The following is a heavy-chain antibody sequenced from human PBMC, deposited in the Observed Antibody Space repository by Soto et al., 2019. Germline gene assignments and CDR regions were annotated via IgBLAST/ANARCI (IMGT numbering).Heavy chain of an antibody. CDR2: IIPMFDIA. CDR3: TLGRWSAEVFDI. CDR1: GGSFRTYT. J-gene: IGHJ3*02. Sequence: QVQLVQSGVEVKKPGSSVKVSCKASGGSFRTYTIFWVRQAPGHGLEWMGRIIPMFDIANYAQKFQGRVTFNADKSTGTVYMEMISLTSDDTAIYFCTLGRWSAEVFDIWGQGTLVTVSS. D-gene: IGHD2-2*01. V-gene: IGHV1-69*02.